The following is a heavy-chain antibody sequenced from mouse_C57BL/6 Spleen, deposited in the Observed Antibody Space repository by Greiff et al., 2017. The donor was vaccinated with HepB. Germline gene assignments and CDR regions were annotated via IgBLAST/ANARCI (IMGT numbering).Heavy chain of an antibody. J-gene: IGHJ2*01. CDR1: GFNIKDYY. CDR3: ARGYYYGGGGVDY. D-gene: IGHD1-1*01. CDR2: IDPEDGAT. V-gene: IGHV14-2*01. Sequence: EVQLQQSGAELVKPGASVKLSCTASGFNIKDYYMHWVKQRTEQGLEWIGRIDPEDGATKYAPKFQGKATITADISSNTAYLQLSSLTSEDTAVYSCARGYYYGGGGVDYWGQGTTLTVSS.